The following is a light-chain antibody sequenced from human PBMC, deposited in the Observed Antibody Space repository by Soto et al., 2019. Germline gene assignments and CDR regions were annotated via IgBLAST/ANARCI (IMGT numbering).Light chain of an antibody. Sequence: EIVMTQTPATRSVSPGDRATLSCRASQSVGSKIAWYRHQPGQAPGLLIYDASTRAIGVPARFSGSGSGTEFTLTITSLQSEDFAVYYCQQYNNWPPGTFGPGTKLEIK. CDR3: QQYNNWPPGT. CDR2: DAS. J-gene: IGKJ2*01. V-gene: IGKV3-15*01. CDR1: QSVGSK.